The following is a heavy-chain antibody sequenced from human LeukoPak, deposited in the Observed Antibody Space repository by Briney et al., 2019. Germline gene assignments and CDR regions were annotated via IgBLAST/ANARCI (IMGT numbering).Heavy chain of an antibody. D-gene: IGHD1-26*01. J-gene: IGHJ5*01. V-gene: IGHV4-4*07. CDR2: MYISGST. Sequence: SETLSLTCTVSGVSITNYYWAWIRQPAGKGLEWIGRMYISGSTNYNPSLKSRVTISIDKSNNQFPLKLRSVTAADTAVYYCARDYLVGAPLDSWGHGTLVTVSS. CDR3: ARDYLVGAPLDS. CDR1: GVSITNYY.